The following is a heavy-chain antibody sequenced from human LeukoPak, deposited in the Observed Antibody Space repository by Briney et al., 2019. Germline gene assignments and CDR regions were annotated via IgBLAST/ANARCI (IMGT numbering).Heavy chain of an antibody. CDR1: GGSISSYY. V-gene: IGHV4-59*08. CDR3: ARHRMSLWSENSFDY. J-gene: IGHJ4*02. D-gene: IGHD2-8*01. CDR2: IYYSGST. Sequence: PSETLSLTCTVSGGSISSYYWSWIRQPPGKGLEWIGYIYYSGSTNYNPSLKSRVTISVDTSKNQFSLKLSSVTAADTAVYYCARHRMSLWSENSFDYWGQGTLVTVSS.